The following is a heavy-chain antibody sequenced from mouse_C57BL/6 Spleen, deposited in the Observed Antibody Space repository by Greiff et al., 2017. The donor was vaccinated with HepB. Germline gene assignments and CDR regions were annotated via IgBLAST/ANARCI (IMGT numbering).Heavy chain of an antibody. CDR2: IYPGSGNT. CDR3: ARVGYYGSSYVEAMDY. CDR1: GYSFTSYY. V-gene: IGHV1-66*01. J-gene: IGHJ4*01. D-gene: IGHD1-1*01. Sequence: QVQLQQSGPELVKPGASVKISCKASGYSFTSYYIHWVKQRPGQGLEWIGWIYPGSGNTKYNEKFKGKATLTADTSSSTAYMQLSSLTSEDSAVYYGARVGYYGSSYVEAMDYWGQGTSVTVSS.